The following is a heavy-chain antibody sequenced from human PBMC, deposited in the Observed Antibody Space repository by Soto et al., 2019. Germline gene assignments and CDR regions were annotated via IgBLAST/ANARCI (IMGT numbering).Heavy chain of an antibody. D-gene: IGHD3-16*01. J-gene: IGHJ4*02. CDR1: GFTFIDAW. Sequence: EVQLVESGGGLVKPGGSLRLSCVGSGFTFIDAWMSWVRQAPGKGLEWVGRLKSETDGGTADYAAPVEGRFNISRDDSKNTLNLQMISLKSEDSAVYYCMTARGLNVLFWGQGALVTVSS. V-gene: IGHV3-15*01. CDR3: MTARGLNVLF. CDR2: LKSETDGGTA.